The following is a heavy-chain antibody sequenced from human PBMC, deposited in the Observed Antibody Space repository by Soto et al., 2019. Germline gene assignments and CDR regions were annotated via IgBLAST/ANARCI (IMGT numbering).Heavy chain of an antibody. CDR1: GGSISNYY. CDR3: ARARISMVREVIKYNMDF. V-gene: IGHV4-59*01. J-gene: IGHJ6*02. CDR2: IYDSGST. Sequence: LALTCTVSGGSISNYYWSWIRQPPGKGLEWIGYIYDSGSTNSKPSLQNRVTISVDTSKNQFSLKLRAVTAADTAIYYCARARISMVREVIKYNMDFRGQGPTVTVSS. D-gene: IGHD3-10*01.